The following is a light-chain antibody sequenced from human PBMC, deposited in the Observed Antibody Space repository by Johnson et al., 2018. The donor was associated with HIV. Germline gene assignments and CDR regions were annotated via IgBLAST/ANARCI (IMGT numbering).Light chain of an antibody. CDR1: SSNIGNNY. J-gene: IGLJ1*01. CDR2: DNN. Sequence: QSVLTQPPSVSAAPGQKVTISCSGSSSNIGNNYVSWYQQLPGTAPKLLIYDNNKRPSGIPDRFSGSKSVTSATLGITGLQTGDEADYYCGTWDSSLSALAFGTGTKVTVL. V-gene: IGLV1-51*01. CDR3: GTWDSSLSALA.